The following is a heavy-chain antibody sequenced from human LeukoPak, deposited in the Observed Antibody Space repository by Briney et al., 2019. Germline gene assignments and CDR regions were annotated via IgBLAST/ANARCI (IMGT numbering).Heavy chain of an antibody. Sequence: GGSLRLSCAASGFTFSSYGMHWVRQAPGKGLEWVAVISYDGSNKYYADSVKGRFTISRDNSINTLYLQMNSLRPEDTAVFYCARVRVGDYLRYAFDIWGQGTMVTVSS. CDR1: GFTFSSYG. CDR2: ISYDGSNK. V-gene: IGHV3-30*03. D-gene: IGHD4-17*01. J-gene: IGHJ3*02. CDR3: ARVRVGDYLRYAFDI.